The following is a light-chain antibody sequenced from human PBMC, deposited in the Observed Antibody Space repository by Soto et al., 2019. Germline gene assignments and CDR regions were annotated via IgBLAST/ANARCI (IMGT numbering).Light chain of an antibody. V-gene: IGLV1-44*01. CDR3: ASWDDSLNGVV. CDR2: SND. J-gene: IGLJ2*01. CDR1: SSNIETNT. Sequence: QSVLTQPPSASGTPGQRVTISCSGSSSNIETNTVNWYQQVPGTAPKHLIYSNDQRPSGVPDRFSASKSGTSASLAISGLQSEDEADYSCASWDDSLNGVVFGGGTKVPVL.